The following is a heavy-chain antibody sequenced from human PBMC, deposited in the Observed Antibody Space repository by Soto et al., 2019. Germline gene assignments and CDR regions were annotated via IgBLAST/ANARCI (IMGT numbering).Heavy chain of an antibody. V-gene: IGHV1-46*01. D-gene: IGHD6-25*01. CDR1: GYTFSDFY. CDR2: VDPSGGTT. J-gene: IGHJ3*02. Sequence: QVQLVQSGAEVKKPGASVRLSCEASGYTFSDFYLHWVRQAPGQGPEWMGKVDPSGGTTTYAQKFQGRVSMTSDTSTSAVYLELSSLRSEDTAIYYCVRSFIAATIVAFDIWGQGTMVTVSS. CDR3: VRSFIAATIVAFDI.